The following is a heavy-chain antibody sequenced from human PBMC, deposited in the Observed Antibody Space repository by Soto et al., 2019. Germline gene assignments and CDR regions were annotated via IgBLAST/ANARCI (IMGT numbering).Heavy chain of an antibody. Sequence: SETLSLTCTVSGGSISSYYWSWIRQPPGKGLEWIGLIYYRGGTNYNPSLKSRGTISVDTSKNQFSLQLRPVTAADPAVYYCASLTVPPIPAAGPRARRNWFDPWGQGTLVTVYS. CDR1: GGSISSYY. CDR2: IYYRGGT. D-gene: IGHD2-2*01. CDR3: ASLTVPPIPAAGPRARRNWFDP. J-gene: IGHJ5*02. V-gene: IGHV4-59*08.